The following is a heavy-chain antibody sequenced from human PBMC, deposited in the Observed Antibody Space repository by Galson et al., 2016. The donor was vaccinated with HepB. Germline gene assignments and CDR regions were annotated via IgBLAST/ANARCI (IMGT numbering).Heavy chain of an antibody. Sequence: SLRLSCAAPGSTFSAYSMHWVRQAPGKGLEYVSAITGDGGSTYYADSVKGRFSISRDNSKNTLYLQMGSLRAEDMAVYYCARVGFGYDYWGQGTLVTVSS. CDR1: GSTFSAYS. J-gene: IGHJ4*02. CDR3: ARVGFGYDY. D-gene: IGHD3-10*01. V-gene: IGHV3-64*02. CDR2: ITGDGGST.